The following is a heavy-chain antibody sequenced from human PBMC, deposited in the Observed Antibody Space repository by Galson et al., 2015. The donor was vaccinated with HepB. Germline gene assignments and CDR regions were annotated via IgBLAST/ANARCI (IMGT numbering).Heavy chain of an antibody. CDR1: RELLRNYW. D-gene: IGHD4-17*01. Sequence: QSGAEVKKPGESLKISCTGSRELLRNYWIGWVRQQPGKGLEWMGIIYPRDSDNRYSTSFQGNVPTSGDKSISTAYMKWSSLTASDTDMYYCAVQSDYASPRIDYWVQGTLVTVS. CDR2: IYPRDSDN. CDR3: AVQSDYASPRIDY. J-gene: IGHJ4*02. V-gene: IGHV5-51*01.